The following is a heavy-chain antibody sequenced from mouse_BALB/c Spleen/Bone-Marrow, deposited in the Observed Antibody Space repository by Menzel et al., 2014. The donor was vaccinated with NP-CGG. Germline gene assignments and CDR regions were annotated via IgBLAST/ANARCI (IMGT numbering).Heavy chain of an antibody. Sequence: EVQGVESGPDLVKPSQSLSLTCTVTGFSITSGYSWHWIRQFPGNKLEWMGYIHYSVGTNYNPSPKSRISITRDTSKNQFFLQLNSVTTEDTATYYCARKGTGTSYFDYWGQGTTLTVSS. V-gene: IGHV3-1*02. CDR2: IHYSVGT. J-gene: IGHJ2*01. CDR1: GFSITSGYS. D-gene: IGHD4-1*01. CDR3: ARKGTGTSYFDY.